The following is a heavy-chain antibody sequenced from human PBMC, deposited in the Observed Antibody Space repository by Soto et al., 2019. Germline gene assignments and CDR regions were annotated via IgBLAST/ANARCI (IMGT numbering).Heavy chain of an antibody. J-gene: IGHJ4*02. Sequence: PGRSLRLSCADSGFTFSSSVIHWVRQAPGKVLEWVAVISYDGSNKFYADSLKGRFTISRDNFRNTLYLQMNSLRAEDTAVYYCAKEFHSWNYFDYWGQGTLVTVSS. V-gene: IGHV3-30*18. D-gene: IGHD1-20*01. CDR2: ISYDGSNK. CDR1: GFTFSSSV. CDR3: AKEFHSWNYFDY.